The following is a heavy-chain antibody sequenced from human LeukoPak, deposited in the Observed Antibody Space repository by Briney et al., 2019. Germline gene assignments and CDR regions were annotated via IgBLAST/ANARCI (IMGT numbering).Heavy chain of an antibody. CDR3: TGNYYGSGSYADFDY. Sequence: GGSRRLSCAAYGFTFSGSALHWFRQASGKGLEWVGRIRSTANGYATAYAASVKGRFTISRDDSKNTAYLQMDSLKTEDTAVYYCTGNYYGSGSYADFDYWGQGTLVTVSS. J-gene: IGHJ4*02. CDR1: GFTFSGSA. CDR2: IRSTANGYAT. D-gene: IGHD3-10*01. V-gene: IGHV3-73*01.